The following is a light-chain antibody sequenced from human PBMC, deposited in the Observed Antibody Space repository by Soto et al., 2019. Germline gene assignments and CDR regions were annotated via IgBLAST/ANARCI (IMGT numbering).Light chain of an antibody. CDR2: WAS. J-gene: IGKJ1*01. Sequence: DIVMTQSPDSLAVSLGERATLNCKSNQSLLDSSNNKDYLTWYQQKPGQPPKLIIYWASTREFGVPDRFSGSGSGTDFTLTISSLQAEDVAVYYCKQYYSIPRTVGHGTKVDIK. CDR1: QSLLDSSNNKDY. CDR3: KQYYSIPRT. V-gene: IGKV4-1*01.